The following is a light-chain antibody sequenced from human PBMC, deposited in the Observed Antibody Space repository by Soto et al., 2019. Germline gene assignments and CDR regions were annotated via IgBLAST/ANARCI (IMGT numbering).Light chain of an antibody. Sequence: QSALTQPASVSGSPGQSITISCTGTSSDVGGYNYVSWYQQHPGKAPKLMIYEVSNRPSGVSNRFSGSKSGNTASLTISGLHAEDEAGYYCSSYTSSSTLGVFGGGTKVTVL. V-gene: IGLV2-14*01. CDR3: SSYTSSSTLGV. CDR1: SSDVGGYNY. J-gene: IGLJ2*01. CDR2: EVS.